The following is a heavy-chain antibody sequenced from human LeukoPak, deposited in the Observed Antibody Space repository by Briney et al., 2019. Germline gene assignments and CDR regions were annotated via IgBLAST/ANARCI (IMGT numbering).Heavy chain of an antibody. CDR2: ISYDGSNK. Sequence: PGGSLRLSCAASGFTFSSYAMHWVRQAPGKGLEWVAVISYDGSNKYYADSVKGRFTISRDNSKNTLYLQMNSLRAEDTAVYYCASVEDTPKGDGYWGQGTLVTVSS. V-gene: IGHV3-30-3*01. CDR3: ASVEDTPKGDGY. CDR1: GFTFSSYA. D-gene: IGHD5-24*01. J-gene: IGHJ4*02.